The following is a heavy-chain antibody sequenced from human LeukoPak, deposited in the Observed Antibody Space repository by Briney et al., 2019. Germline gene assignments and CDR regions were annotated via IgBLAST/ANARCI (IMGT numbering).Heavy chain of an antibody. CDR2: IYPGDSDT. D-gene: IGHD2-2*01. V-gene: IGHV5-51*01. CDR1: GYSFTSYW. J-gene: IGHJ4*02. CDR3: ARPYCSSTSCYDY. Sequence: GESLKISCKDSGYSFTSYWIGWVRQMPGKGPEWMGIIYPGDSDTRYSPSFQGQVTISADKSISTAYLRWSSLKASDTAMYYCARPYCSSTSCYDYWGQGTLVTVSS.